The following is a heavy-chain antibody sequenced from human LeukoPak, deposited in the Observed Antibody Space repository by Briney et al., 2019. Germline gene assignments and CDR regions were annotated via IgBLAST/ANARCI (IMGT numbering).Heavy chain of an antibody. Sequence: SSETLSLTCTVSGGSISSGGYYWSWIRQPPGKGLEWIGYIYHSGSTYYNPSLKSRVTISVDRSKNQFSLKLSSVTAADTAVYYCARDGRSGSYSHWFDPWGQGTLVTVSS. V-gene: IGHV4-30-2*01. CDR1: GGSISSGGYY. CDR2: IYHSGST. D-gene: IGHD1-26*01. J-gene: IGHJ5*02. CDR3: ARDGRSGSYSHWFDP.